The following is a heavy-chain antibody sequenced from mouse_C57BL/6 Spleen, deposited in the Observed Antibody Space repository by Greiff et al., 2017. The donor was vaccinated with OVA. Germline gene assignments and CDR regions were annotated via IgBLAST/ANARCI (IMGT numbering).Heavy chain of an antibody. V-gene: IGHV1-82*01. Sequence: QVQLQQSGPELVKPGASVKISCKASGYAFSSSWMNWVKQRPGKGLEWIGRIYPGDGDTNYNGKFKGKATLTADKSSSTAYMQLSSLTSEDSAVYFCAREDDVPMDYWGQGTSVTVSS. CDR2: IYPGDGDT. CDR1: GYAFSSSW. J-gene: IGHJ4*01. CDR3: AREDDVPMDY.